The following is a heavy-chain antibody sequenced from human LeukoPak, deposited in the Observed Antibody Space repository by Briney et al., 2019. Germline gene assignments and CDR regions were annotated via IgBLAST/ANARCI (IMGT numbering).Heavy chain of an antibody. CDR3: ARPSGSYYHYFDY. CDR1: GGTFSSYA. J-gene: IGHJ4*02. V-gene: IGHV1-69*13. D-gene: IGHD3-10*01. Sequence: ASVKVSCKASGGTFSSYAISWVRQAPGQGLEWMGGIIPIFGTANYAQKFQGRVTIIADESTSTAYMELSSLRSEDTAVYYCARPSGSYYHYFDYWGQGTLVTVPS. CDR2: IIPIFGTA.